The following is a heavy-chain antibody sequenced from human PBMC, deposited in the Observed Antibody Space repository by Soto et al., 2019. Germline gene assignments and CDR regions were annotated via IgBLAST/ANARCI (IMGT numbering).Heavy chain of an antibody. CDR2: IIPIFGTA. Sequence: SVKVSCKASGGTFSSYAISLVRQAPGQGLEWMGGIIPIFGTANYAQKFQGRVTITADESTSTAYMELSSLRSEDTAVYYCARVATMGENWYFDLWGRGTLVTVSS. D-gene: IGHD3-10*01. CDR1: GGTFSSYA. V-gene: IGHV1-69*13. J-gene: IGHJ2*01. CDR3: ARVATMGENWYFDL.